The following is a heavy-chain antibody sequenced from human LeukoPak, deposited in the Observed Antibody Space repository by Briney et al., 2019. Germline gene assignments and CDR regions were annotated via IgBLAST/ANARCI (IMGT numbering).Heavy chain of an antibody. CDR2: ISGSGGST. CDR1: GFTFSSYA. Sequence: GGSLRLSCAASGFTFSSYAMSWVRQAPGKGLEWVSAISGSGGSTYYADSVKGRLTISRDNSKNTLYLQVNSLRVEDTAVYYCARGRSSTNFFDIWGQGTMVTVSS. CDR3: ARGRSSTNFFDI. V-gene: IGHV3-23*01. J-gene: IGHJ3*02. D-gene: IGHD2-2*01.